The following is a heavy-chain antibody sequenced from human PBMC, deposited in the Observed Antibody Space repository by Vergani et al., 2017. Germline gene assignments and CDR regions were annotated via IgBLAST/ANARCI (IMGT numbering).Heavy chain of an antibody. CDR2: ISGSGGST. D-gene: IGHD6-6*01. V-gene: IGHV3-23*01. CDR3: AGGLWDSSSSRDYYYYYMDV. CDR1: GFTFSSYA. J-gene: IGHJ6*03. Sequence: EVQLLESGGGLVQPGGSLRLSCAASGFTFSSYAMSWVRQAPGKGLEWVSAISGSGGSTYYADSVKGRFTISRDNSKNTLYLQMNSLRAEDTAVYYCAGGLWDSSSSRDYYYYYMDVWGKGTTVTVSS.